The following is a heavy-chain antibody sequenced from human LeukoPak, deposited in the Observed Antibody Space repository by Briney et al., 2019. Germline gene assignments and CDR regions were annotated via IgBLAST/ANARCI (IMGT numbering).Heavy chain of an antibody. D-gene: IGHD2-2*01. J-gene: IGHJ4*02. Sequence: SETLSITCTVSGGSISSYYWSWIRQPPGKGLEWIGYIYYSGYTNYNPSLKSRVTISVDTSKNQFSLKLSSVTAADTAVYYCARDRTPADYWGQGTLVTVS. V-gene: IGHV4-59*01. CDR2: IYYSGYT. CDR3: ARDRTPADY. CDR1: GGSISSYY.